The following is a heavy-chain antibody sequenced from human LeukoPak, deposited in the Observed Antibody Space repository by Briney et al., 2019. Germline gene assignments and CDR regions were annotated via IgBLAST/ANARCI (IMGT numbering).Heavy chain of an antibody. CDR1: GFTFSSYS. Sequence: GGSLRLSCTASGFTFSSYSMNWVRQAPGKGLEWVCSISSSSTYIYYADSVKGRFTISRDDAKSPLYLQMNSLRAEDTAVYYCARDWSGWDVWGKGTTVTVSS. CDR2: ISSSSTYI. V-gene: IGHV3-21*01. D-gene: IGHD3-3*01. CDR3: ARDWSGWDV. J-gene: IGHJ6*04.